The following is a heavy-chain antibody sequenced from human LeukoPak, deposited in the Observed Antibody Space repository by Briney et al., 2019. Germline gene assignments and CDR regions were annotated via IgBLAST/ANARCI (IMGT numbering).Heavy chain of an antibody. CDR1: GFTFSSYA. D-gene: IGHD3-22*01. J-gene: IGHJ4*02. V-gene: IGHV3-30*01. CDR2: ISYDGSNK. Sequence: GGSLRLSCAASGFTFSSYAMHWVRQAPGKGLEWVAVISYDGSNKYYADSVKGRFTISRDNSKNTLYLQMNSLRAEDTAVYYCARDPYSSSWYTYYYDSSGYYFDYWGQGTLVTVSS. CDR3: ARDPYSSSWYTYYYDSSGYYFDY.